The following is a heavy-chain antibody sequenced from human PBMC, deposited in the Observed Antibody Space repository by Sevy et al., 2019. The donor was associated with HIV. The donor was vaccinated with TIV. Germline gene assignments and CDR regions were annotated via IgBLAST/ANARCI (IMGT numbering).Heavy chain of an antibody. V-gene: IGHV3-30-3*01. CDR2: ISYDGSNK. CDR3: ARDSSSSSWTNFDY. Sequence: GGSLRLSCAASGFTFSSYAMHWVRQAPGKGLEWVAVISYDGSNKYYADSVKGRFTIPRDNSKNTLYLQMNSLRAEETAVYYCARDSSSSSWTNFDYWGQGTLVTVSS. CDR1: GFTFSSYA. J-gene: IGHJ4*02. D-gene: IGHD6-13*01.